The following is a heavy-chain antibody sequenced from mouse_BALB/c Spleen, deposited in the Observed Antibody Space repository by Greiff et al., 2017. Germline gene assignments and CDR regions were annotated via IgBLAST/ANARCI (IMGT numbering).Heavy chain of an antibody. V-gene: IGHV3-2*02. D-gene: IGHD1-1*01. Sequence: EVQLQQSGPGLVKPSQSLSLTCTVTGYSITSDYAWNWIRQFPGNKLEWMGYISYSGSTSYNPSLKSRISITRDTSKNQFFLQLNSVTTEDTATYYCARRWYYGPYAMDYWGQGTSVTVSS. CDR2: ISYSGST. J-gene: IGHJ4*01. CDR3: ARRWYYGPYAMDY. CDR1: GYSITSDYA.